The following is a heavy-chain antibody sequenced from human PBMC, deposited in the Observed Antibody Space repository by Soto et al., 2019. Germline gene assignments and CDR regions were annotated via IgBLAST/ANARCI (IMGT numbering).Heavy chain of an antibody. J-gene: IGHJ6*02. Sequence: EVQLLESGGGLVQPGGSLRLSCAASGFTFSSYAMSWVRQAPGKGLEWVSAISGSGGSTYYADSVKGRFTISRDNSKNKLKLKMNSLRAEDTAVYYCAKYEDYGDLNDYYYDGMDVWGQGTTVTVSS. D-gene: IGHD4-17*01. CDR1: GFTFSSYA. V-gene: IGHV3-23*01. CDR3: AKYEDYGDLNDYYYDGMDV. CDR2: ISGSGGST.